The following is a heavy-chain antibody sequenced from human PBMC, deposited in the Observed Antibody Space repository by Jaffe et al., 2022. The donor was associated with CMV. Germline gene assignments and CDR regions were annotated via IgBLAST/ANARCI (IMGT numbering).Heavy chain of an antibody. D-gene: IGHD4-17*01. J-gene: IGHJ3*02. CDR3: ARLTTVVTPFRPHAFDI. CDR2: IKQDGSEK. Sequence: EVQLVESGGGLVQPGGSLRLSCAASGFTFSSYWMSWVRQAPGKGLEWVANIKQDGSEKYYVDSVKGRFTISRDNAKNSLYLQMNSLRAEDTAVYYCARLTTVVTPFRPHAFDIWGQGTMVTVSS. CDR1: GFTFSSYW. V-gene: IGHV3-7*03.